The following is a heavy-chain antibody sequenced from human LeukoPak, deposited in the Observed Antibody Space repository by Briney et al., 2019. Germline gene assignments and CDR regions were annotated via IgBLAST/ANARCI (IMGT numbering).Heavy chain of an antibody. J-gene: IGHJ4*02. CDR2: ISGSGDRT. CDR3: AKDGRFTISGLVY. CDR1: GASISSYY. D-gene: IGHD3-3*01. V-gene: IGHV3-23*01. Sequence: ETLSLTCTVSGASISSYYWSWVRQAPGKGLEWVSAISGSGDRTYYADAVKGRFTISRDSSKNMLYLQINTLRAEDTAVYYCAKDGRFTISGLVYWGQGTLVTVSS.